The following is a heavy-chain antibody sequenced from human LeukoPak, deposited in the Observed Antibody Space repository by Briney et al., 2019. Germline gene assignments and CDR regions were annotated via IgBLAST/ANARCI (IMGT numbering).Heavy chain of an antibody. Sequence: SETLSLTCTVSGGSISYFYWSWIRQPAGKGLEWIGRIYTSGSTNYNPSLKSRVTISVDTSKNQFSLKLSSVTAADTAVYYCARDLGYSSGYETHDAFDIWGQGTMVTVSS. D-gene: IGHD6-19*01. CDR1: GGSISYFY. J-gene: IGHJ3*02. V-gene: IGHV4-4*07. CDR2: IYTSGST. CDR3: ARDLGYSSGYETHDAFDI.